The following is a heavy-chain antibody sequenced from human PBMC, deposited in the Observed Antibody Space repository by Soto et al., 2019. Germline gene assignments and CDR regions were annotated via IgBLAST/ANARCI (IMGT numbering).Heavy chain of an antibody. Sequence: SETLYLTCTVSSAPVSSSPYTWAWIRQPPGKGLEWIGSIYYSGSTYYNRSLNNQVKVSVETSKYQFSLKVTSVTAADTAVYYCARLHGYCISSSCHGHYAMDVWGQGTTVT. V-gene: IGHV4-39*01. CDR1: SAPVSSSPYT. CDR3: ARLHGYCISSSCHGHYAMDV. D-gene: IGHD2-2*01. CDR2: IYYSGST. J-gene: IGHJ6*02.